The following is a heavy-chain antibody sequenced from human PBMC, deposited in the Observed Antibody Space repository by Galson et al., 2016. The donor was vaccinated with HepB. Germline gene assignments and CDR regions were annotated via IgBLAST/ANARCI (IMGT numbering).Heavy chain of an antibody. V-gene: IGHV5-51*01. J-gene: IGHJ3*01. CDR3: ARHECRGSDCFSAYDF. D-gene: IGHD2-21*02. CDR2: VYPGNSEI. Sequence: QSGAEVKKPGESLTISCKGSGYRFVNYWIGWVRQMPGKGLESMGIVYPGNSEIRYSPSFQVQVTISADTSIPTVYLQWNSLKASDSAIYYCARHECRGSDCFSAYDFWGQGTVVTVSS. CDR1: GYRFVNYW.